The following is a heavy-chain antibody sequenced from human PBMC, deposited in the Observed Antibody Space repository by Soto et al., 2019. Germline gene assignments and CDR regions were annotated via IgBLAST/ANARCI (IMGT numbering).Heavy chain of an antibody. CDR1: GFSFSSYT. CDR3: ARDSVYAFDF. Sequence: EVQLVESGGGLVQPGGSLTLSCAASGFSFSSYTMNWVRQAPGKGLEWISYVTTMSGTMSYADSVRGRFTISRDNAKSSLYLQMNNLRDEDTAEYYCARDSVYAFDFWGQGAMVTVSS. V-gene: IGHV3-48*02. CDR2: VTTMSGTM. J-gene: IGHJ3*01.